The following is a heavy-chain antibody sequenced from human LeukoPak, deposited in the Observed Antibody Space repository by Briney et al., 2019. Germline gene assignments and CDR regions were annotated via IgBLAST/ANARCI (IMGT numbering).Heavy chain of an antibody. CDR1: GFAFSTYG. D-gene: IGHD3-22*01. CDR2: MWYDGSNT. Sequence: GRSLRLSYAASGFAFSTYGMHWVRQAPGKGLEWVAVMWYDGSNTYYADSVKGRFTISRDNSKSTLYLQMNSLRAEDTAVYYCARDSGSVVVITGHFQHWGQGTLVTVSS. V-gene: IGHV3-33*01. J-gene: IGHJ1*01. CDR3: ARDSGSVVVITGHFQH.